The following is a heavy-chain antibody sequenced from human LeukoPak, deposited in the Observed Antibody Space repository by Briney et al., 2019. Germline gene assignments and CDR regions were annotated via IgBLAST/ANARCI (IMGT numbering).Heavy chain of an antibody. CDR2: IYSVGAP. V-gene: IGHV4-59*01. J-gene: IGHJ4*02. CDR3: GSTNYNPSLKSRVTISVDTSKNQFSLKLSSVTAADTAVYYCARVPYYDFWSGRYYFDY. D-gene: IGHD3-10*01. Sequence: SETLSLTCTVSGGSISSYYWSWIRQPPGKGRGWLGNIYSVGAPTSTPPPKVGATYPLAPPRTRFSFNLSFLPLGDTPVCYSGSTNYNPSLKSRVTISVDTSKNQFSLKLSSVTAADTAVYYCARVPYYDFWSGRYYFDYWGQGTLVTVSS. CDR1: GGSISSYY.